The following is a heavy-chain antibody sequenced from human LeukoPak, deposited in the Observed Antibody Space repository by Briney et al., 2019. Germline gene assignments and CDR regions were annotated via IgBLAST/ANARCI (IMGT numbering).Heavy chain of an antibody. CDR2: IYYSGST. CDR3: ARGGDYGDYPNDAFDI. CDR1: GGSISSSSYY. D-gene: IGHD4-17*01. J-gene: IGHJ3*02. Sequence: SETLSLTCTVSGGSISSSSYYWGWIRQPPGKGLEWIGSIYYSGSTYYNPSLKSRVTISVDTSKNQFSLKLSSVTAADTAVYYCARGGDYGDYPNDAFDIWGQGTMVTVSS. V-gene: IGHV4-39*01.